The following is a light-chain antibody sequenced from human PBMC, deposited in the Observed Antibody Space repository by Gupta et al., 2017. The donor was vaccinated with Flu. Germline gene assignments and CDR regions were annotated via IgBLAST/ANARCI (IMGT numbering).Light chain of an antibody. V-gene: IGKV3-20*01. CDR3: QQYGSSPRT. Sequence: EIVLTQSPGTLSLSPGERATLSCRASQSVSSSYLAWYQHKPGQAPRLLIYGASSRATGIPDRFSGSGSGTDFTLTVSRLEPEDFAVSYCQQYGSSPRTFGQGTKVEI. CDR1: QSVSSSY. J-gene: IGKJ1*01. CDR2: GAS.